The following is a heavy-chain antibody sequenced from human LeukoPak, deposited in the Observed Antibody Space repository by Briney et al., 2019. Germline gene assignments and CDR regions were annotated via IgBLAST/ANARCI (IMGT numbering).Heavy chain of an antibody. J-gene: IGHJ4*02. CDR2: IYPGDSDT. Sequence: GESLKISCQGSGYSFTSYWIGWVRQMPGKGLEWMGIIYPGDSDTRYSPSFQGQVTISADKSISTAYLQWSSLKASDTAMYYCARTKENYYDSSGYCLDYWGQGTLVTVSS. CDR1: GYSFTSYW. V-gene: IGHV5-51*01. CDR3: ARTKENYYDSSGYCLDY. D-gene: IGHD3-22*01.